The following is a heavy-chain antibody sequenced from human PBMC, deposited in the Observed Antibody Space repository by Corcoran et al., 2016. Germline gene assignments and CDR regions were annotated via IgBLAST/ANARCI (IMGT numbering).Heavy chain of an antibody. V-gene: IGHV4-34*01. CDR2: INHSGST. J-gene: IGHJ6*02. CDR3: AREGSFGRGPPYYYYGMDV. CDR1: GGSFSGYY. Sequence: QVQLQQWGAGLLKPSETLSLTCAVYGGSFSGYYWSWIRQPPGKGLEWIGEINHSGSTNYNPSPKSRVTISVETSKNQFALKLSSVTAADTAVYYCAREGSFGRGPPYYYYGMDVWGQGTTVTVSS. D-gene: IGHD3-10*01.